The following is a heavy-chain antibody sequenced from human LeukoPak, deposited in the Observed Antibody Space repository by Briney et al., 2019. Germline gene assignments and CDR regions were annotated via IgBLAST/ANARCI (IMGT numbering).Heavy chain of an antibody. CDR2: IRGKAYGGTT. CDR1: GFTFGDYG. CDR3: ARGGSCDY. J-gene: IGHJ4*02. Sequence: GGSLRLSCTASGFTFGDYGVGCVRQAPGKGLEWVSFIRGKAYGGTTEYAASVRGRFTISRDDSKSIAYLQMNSLKAEDTAVYYCARGGSCDYWGQGTLVTVSS. D-gene: IGHD1-26*01. V-gene: IGHV3-49*04.